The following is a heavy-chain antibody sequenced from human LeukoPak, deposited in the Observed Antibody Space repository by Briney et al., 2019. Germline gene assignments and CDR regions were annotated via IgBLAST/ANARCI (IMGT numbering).Heavy chain of an antibody. CDR1: GFVFGNFW. CDR2: INSDGSGA. D-gene: IGHD1-26*01. V-gene: IGHV3-74*01. CDR3: TRGRVGGTDY. Sequence: GESLRLSCAASGFVFGNFWMHWVRQAPGKGLVWVSLINSDGSGARYADSVKGRFTISRDNQNTVHLQMNSLRVEDTAVYYCTRGRVGGTDYWGQGTLVTVSS. J-gene: IGHJ4*02.